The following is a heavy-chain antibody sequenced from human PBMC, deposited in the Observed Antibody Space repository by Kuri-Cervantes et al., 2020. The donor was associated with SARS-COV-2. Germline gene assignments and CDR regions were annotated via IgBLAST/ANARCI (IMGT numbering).Heavy chain of an antibody. CDR3: AKLKRYQLLRYHMDV. CDR1: GFTFSSYG. J-gene: IGHJ6*03. V-gene: IGHV3-23*01. Sequence: ETLSLTCAASGFTFSSYGMSWVRQVPGKGLEWVSGISGSGGDTYYADSVKGRFTISRDNSKNTLFLQMNGLRAEDTAVYYCAKLKRYQLLRYHMDVWGKGTTVTVSS. D-gene: IGHD2-2*01. CDR2: ISGSGGDT.